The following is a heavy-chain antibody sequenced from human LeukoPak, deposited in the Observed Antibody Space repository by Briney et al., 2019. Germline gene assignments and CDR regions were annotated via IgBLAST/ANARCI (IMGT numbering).Heavy chain of an antibody. CDR3: ARKSLQGWNSDY. D-gene: IGHD1-7*01. CDR1: GFTFSSHS. V-gene: IGHV3-48*01. Sequence: GGSLRLSCAASGFTFSSHSMKWVRQAPGKGLEWVSYISSSGSNIYYADSVKGRFTISRDNAKNSLYLQMNSLRAEDAAVYYCARKSLQGWNSDYWGEGILVTVSS. J-gene: IGHJ4*02. CDR2: ISSSGSNI.